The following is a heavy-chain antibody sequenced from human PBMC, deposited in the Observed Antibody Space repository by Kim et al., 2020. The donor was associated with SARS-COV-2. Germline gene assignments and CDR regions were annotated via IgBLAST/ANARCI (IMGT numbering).Heavy chain of an antibody. D-gene: IGHD6-19*01. Sequence: GGSLRLSCAASGFTFDDYAMHWVRQAPGKGLEWVSGISWNSGSIGYADSVKGRFTISRDNAKNSLYLQMNSLRAEDMALYYCAKDKVAEARGYFQHWGQGTLVTVSS. CDR1: GFTFDDYA. J-gene: IGHJ1*01. CDR3: AKDKVAEARGYFQH. CDR2: ISWNSGSI. V-gene: IGHV3-9*03.